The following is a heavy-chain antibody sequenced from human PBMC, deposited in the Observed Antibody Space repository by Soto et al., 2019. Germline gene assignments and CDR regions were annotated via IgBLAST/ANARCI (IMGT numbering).Heavy chain of an antibody. Sequence: QVQLVQSGAEVKKPGSSVKVSCKASGGTFSSYTISWVRQAPGQGLEWMGRIIPILGIANYAQKFQGRVTITADKSTSTAYMELISLRSEDTAVYYCARGSYDILTGNDYWGQGTLVTVSS. J-gene: IGHJ4*02. D-gene: IGHD3-9*01. V-gene: IGHV1-69*02. CDR1: GGTFSSYT. CDR2: IIPILGIA. CDR3: ARGSYDILTGNDY.